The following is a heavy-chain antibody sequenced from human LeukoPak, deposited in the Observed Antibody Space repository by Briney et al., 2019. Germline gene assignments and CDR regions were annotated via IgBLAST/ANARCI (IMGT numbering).Heavy chain of an antibody. V-gene: IGHV4-59*01. CDR2: IHYSGTT. CDR1: SGPNSAYY. J-gene: IGHJ4*02. D-gene: IGHD6-6*01. Sequence: SETLSLTCSVSSGPNSAYYWSWIRQPPGKGLEWIGYIHYSGTTNYYPSLKSRVTIALDSSKNQFSPKLNSVTAADTAVYYCARFGTSSSRFFDQWGQGTLVTVSS. CDR3: ARFGTSSSRFFDQ.